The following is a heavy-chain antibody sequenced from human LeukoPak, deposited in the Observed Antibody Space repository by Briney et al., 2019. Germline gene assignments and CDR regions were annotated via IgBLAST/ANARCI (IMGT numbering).Heavy chain of an antibody. CDR3: ARGLVATKRFDY. J-gene: IGHJ4*02. D-gene: IGHD5-12*01. Sequence: SETLSLTCTVSGGSITSGSYYWSWIRQPAGKGLEWIGRIYNSGTINYNPSLKSRVTISVDTSKNQFSLQLSSVTAADTAVYYCARGLVATKRFDYWGQGTLVTVSS. CDR1: GGSITSGSYY. V-gene: IGHV4-61*02. CDR2: IYNSGTI.